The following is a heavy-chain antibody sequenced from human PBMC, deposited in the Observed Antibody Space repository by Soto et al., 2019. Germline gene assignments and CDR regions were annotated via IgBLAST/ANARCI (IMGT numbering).Heavy chain of an antibody. CDR2: ISGYNGNT. V-gene: IGHV1-18*04. CDR3: ARDKVWGGFDI. D-gene: IGHD3-16*01. Sequence: ASVKVSCKTSGYTFTAYYIHWVRQAPGQGLEWMGWISGYNGNTNYAQKLQGRVTLTTDSSTSTAYMELRSLRSDDTAIYYCARDKVWGGFDIWGQGTMVTVSS. CDR1: GYTFTAYY. J-gene: IGHJ3*02.